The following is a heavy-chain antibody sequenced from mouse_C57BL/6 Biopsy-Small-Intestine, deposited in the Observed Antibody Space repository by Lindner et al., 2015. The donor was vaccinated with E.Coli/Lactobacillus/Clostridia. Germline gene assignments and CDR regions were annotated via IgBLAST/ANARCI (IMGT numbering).Heavy chain of an antibody. CDR1: GYSITGDY. Sequence: VQLQESGPGLAKPSQTLSLTCSVTGYSITGDYWNWIRKFPGNKLEYMGYISYSGSTYYNPSLKSRISITRDTSKNQYYLQLNSVTTEDTATYYCARGDGYDGFDYWGQGTTLTVSS. D-gene: IGHD2-2*01. CDR2: ISYSGST. V-gene: IGHV3-8*01. CDR3: ARGDGYDGFDY. J-gene: IGHJ2*01.